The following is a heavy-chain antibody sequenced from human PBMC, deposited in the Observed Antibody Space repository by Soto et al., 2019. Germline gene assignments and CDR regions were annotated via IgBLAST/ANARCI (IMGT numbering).Heavy chain of an antibody. D-gene: IGHD1-26*01. Sequence: GGSLRLSCAASGFTFSSYTMSWVRQAPGKGLEWVSSISSSSAYIYYADSLKGRFTISRDNAKNSLYLQVNSLRAEDTAVYYCARGAVAGAGIQTYYFDYWGQGTLVTVSS. CDR3: ARGAVAGAGIQTYYFDY. CDR1: GFTFSSYT. V-gene: IGHV3-21*01. J-gene: IGHJ4*02. CDR2: ISSSSAYI.